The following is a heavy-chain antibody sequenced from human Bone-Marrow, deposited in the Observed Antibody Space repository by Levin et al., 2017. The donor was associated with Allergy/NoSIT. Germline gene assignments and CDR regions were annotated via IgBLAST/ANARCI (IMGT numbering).Heavy chain of an antibody. CDR3: TTTFEH. V-gene: IGHV3-74*01. CDR1: GFSLSDNW. J-gene: IGHJ4*02. CDR2: ISDDGSGT. Sequence: AGGSLRLSCAVSGFSLSDNWIHWVRQAPGRGLVWVSRISDDGSGTSYADSVKGRFTISRDSAKNTVYLQMSSLRAEDTAVYYCTTTFEHWGQGTLVTVSS.